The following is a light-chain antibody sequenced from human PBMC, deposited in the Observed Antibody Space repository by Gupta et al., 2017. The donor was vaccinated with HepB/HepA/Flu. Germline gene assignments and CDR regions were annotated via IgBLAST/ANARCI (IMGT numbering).Light chain of an antibody. J-gene: IGKJ3*01. CDR3: QQYGRSLC. CDR1: QSVGTY. CDR2: DAS. Sequence: EIVLTQSPGTLSLSPGERATLSCRASQSVGTYLAWYQQKPGQAPRLLIFDASIRIPGIPDRFSGSGSGTDFTLTSSRLEPEEFAVYYWQQYGRSLCFGHGTKVDIK. V-gene: IGKV3-20*01.